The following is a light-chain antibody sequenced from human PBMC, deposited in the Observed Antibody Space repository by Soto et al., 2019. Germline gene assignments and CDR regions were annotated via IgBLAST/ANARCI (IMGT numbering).Light chain of an antibody. CDR3: QQYGSTPPIT. Sequence: EIVLTQSPATLSLSPGERATLSCRASQSVRSSNLAWYQQKPGQAPRLLIYDASSQDTGIPDRFGGSGAGTDFTLNISRLEAEDFAVYYCQQYGSTPPITFGQGTRLEIK. CDR1: QSVRSSN. V-gene: IGKV3-20*01. CDR2: DAS. J-gene: IGKJ5*01.